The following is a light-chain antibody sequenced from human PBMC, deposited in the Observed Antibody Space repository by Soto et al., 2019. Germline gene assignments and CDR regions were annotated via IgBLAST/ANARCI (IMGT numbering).Light chain of an antibody. Sequence: QSALTQPASVSGSPGHSITISCTGTTSNVGNYNFVSWYQHHPGKAPKLIIYEVSRWPSGVSDRFSGSKSGNTASLTISGLRAEDEADYYCSSSAGGTSGVFGGGTKLTVL. CDR3: SSSAGGTSGV. J-gene: IGLJ3*02. V-gene: IGLV2-23*02. CDR2: EVS. CDR1: TSNVGNYNF.